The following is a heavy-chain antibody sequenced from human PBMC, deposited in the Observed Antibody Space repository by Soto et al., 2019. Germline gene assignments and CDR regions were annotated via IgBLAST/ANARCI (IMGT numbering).Heavy chain of an antibody. Sequence: ASVKGSCKASGYTFTGYYMHWVRQAPGQGLEWMGWIDPNSGGTNYAQKFQGWVTMTRDTSISTAYMELSRLRSDDTAVYYCARDRPYCSGGSCPLYSQYNWFDPWGQGTLVTVSS. V-gene: IGHV1-2*04. CDR2: IDPNSGGT. D-gene: IGHD2-15*01. J-gene: IGHJ5*02. CDR1: GYTFTGYY. CDR3: ARDRPYCSGGSCPLYSQYNWFDP.